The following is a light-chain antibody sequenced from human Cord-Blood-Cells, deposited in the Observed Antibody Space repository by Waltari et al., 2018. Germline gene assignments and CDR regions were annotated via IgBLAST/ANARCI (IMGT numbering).Light chain of an antibody. J-gene: IGLJ2*01. CDR1: SRDVGSYNL. V-gene: IGLV2-23*02. Sequence: QSALTQPASVSGSPGQSITISCTGTSRDVGSYNLVSWYQQHPGKAPTLMIYEVSKRPSGVSNRFSGSKSGNTASLTISGLQAEDEAEYYCCSYAGSHVVFGGGTKLTVL. CDR3: CSYAGSHVV. CDR2: EVS.